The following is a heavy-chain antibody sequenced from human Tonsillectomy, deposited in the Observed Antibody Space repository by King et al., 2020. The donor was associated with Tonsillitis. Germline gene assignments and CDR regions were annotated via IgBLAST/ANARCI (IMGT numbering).Heavy chain of an antibody. V-gene: IGHV1-2*05. D-gene: IGHD6-13*01. CDR2: INAKTGTT. Sequence: QPVQSGADVRKPGASVKVSCKASGYTFTDYHIHWVRQAPGQGLEWMGRINAKTGTTNYAQRFQGRVTLTRDTSISTAYIEVRGLGSDDSVLYYCARALADDAFDIWGQGTMVTVSP. CDR3: ARALADDAFDI. J-gene: IGHJ3*02. CDR1: GYTFTDYH.